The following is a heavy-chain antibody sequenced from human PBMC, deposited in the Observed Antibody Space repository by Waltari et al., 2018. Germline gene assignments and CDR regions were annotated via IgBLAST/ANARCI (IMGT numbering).Heavy chain of an antibody. CDR1: GYSISSGYY. D-gene: IGHD4-4*01. CDR3: ARLTVTTGFDY. CDR2: IYHSGST. Sequence: QVQLQESGPGLVKPSETLSLTCAVSGYSISSGYYWGGIRQPPGKGLEWIGSIYHSGSTYHNPSLKSRVTISVDTSKNQFSLKLSSVTAADTAVYYCARLTVTTGFDYWGQGTLVTVSS. V-gene: IGHV4-38-2*01. J-gene: IGHJ4*02.